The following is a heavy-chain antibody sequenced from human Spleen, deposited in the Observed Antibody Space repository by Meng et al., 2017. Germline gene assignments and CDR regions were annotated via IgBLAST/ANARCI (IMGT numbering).Heavy chain of an antibody. CDR2: INPDSGIT. D-gene: IGHD6-19*01. V-gene: IGHV1-8*01. Sequence: VQLGQSGAEVKKPGASVKVSCKASGYTSTTYDINWVRQAAGQGLEWMGYINPDSGITGLAQKFQGRLSMTSDTSIRTAYMQLSGLISEDTAMYYCARCLAGCDYWGQGTLVTVSS. J-gene: IGHJ4*02. CDR3: ARCLAGCDY. CDR1: GYTSTTYD.